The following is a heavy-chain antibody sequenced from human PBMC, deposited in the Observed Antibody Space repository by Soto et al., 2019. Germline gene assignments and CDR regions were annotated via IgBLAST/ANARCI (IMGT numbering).Heavy chain of an antibody. CDR3: TTDPRRYSSSWYISTR. J-gene: IGHJ4*02. D-gene: IGHD6-13*01. CDR1: GFTFSNAR. CDR2: IKSKTDGGTT. Sequence: GGSLRLSCAASGFTFSNARMSWVRQAPGKGLEWVGRIKSKTDGGTTDYAAPVKGRFTISRDDSKNTLYLQMNSLKTEDTAVYYCTTDPRRYSSSWYISTRGGQGTLVTVSS. V-gene: IGHV3-15*01.